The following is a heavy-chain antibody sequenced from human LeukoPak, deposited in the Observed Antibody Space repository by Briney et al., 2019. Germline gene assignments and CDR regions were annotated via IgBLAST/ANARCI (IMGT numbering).Heavy chain of an antibody. J-gene: IGHJ4*02. D-gene: IGHD6-13*01. Sequence: GGSLRLSCAASGFTFNDYYMSWIRQAPGKGLEWVSYISSSGGSINYADSVKGRFTISRDNAKNSLYLQMNSLRAEDTAVYYCARGRTYSSSWPFDYWGQGTLVTVSS. CDR3: ARGRTYSSSWPFDY. V-gene: IGHV3-11*04. CDR1: GFTFNDYY. CDR2: ISSSGGSI.